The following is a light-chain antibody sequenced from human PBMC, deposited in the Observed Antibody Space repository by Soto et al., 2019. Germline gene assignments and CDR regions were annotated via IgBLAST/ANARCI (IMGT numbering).Light chain of an antibody. CDR2: AAS. Sequence: DIQMTQSPSSLSASVGDRVTITCRASQSITNSLNWYQHKPGKAPTLVVYAASSLQSGVPSRFSGSGSGTYFTLTLSSLQPEDFATYFCQQGHSMPFTFGPGT. CDR1: QSITNS. J-gene: IGKJ3*01. V-gene: IGKV1-39*01. CDR3: QQGHSMPFT.